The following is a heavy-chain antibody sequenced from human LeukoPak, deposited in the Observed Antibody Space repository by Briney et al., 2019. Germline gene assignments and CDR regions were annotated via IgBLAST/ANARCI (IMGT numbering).Heavy chain of an antibody. Sequence: SGTLSLTCAVSGGSISSNNWWSWVRQPPGKGLEWIGEMYHSGSPNYNPSLKSRVTISVDKSKNQFSLKLNSVTAADTAVYFCARDLGTAGRPNDSWGQGILVTVSS. CDR2: MYHSGSP. CDR1: GGSISSNNW. D-gene: IGHD2-21*02. V-gene: IGHV4-4*02. J-gene: IGHJ5*01. CDR3: ARDLGTAGRPNDS.